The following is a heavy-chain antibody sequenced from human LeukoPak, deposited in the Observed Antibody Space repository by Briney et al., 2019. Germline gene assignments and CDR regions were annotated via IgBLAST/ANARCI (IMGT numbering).Heavy chain of an antibody. CDR1: GGSFSGYY. D-gene: IGHD1-26*01. CDR3: ARVEYSGSYENWFDP. V-gene: IGHV4-34*01. Sequence: SETLSLTCAVYGGSFSGYYWSWIRQPPGKGLEWIGEINHSGSTNYNPSLKSRVTISVDTSKNQFSLKLSSVTAADTAVYYCARVEYSGSYENWFDPWGQGTLVTVSS. CDR2: INHSGST. J-gene: IGHJ5*02.